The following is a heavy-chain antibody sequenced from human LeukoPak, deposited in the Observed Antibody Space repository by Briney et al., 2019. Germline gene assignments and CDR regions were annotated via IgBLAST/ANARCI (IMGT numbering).Heavy chain of an antibody. CDR2: IYYSGST. J-gene: IGHJ4*02. D-gene: IGHD4-17*01. CDR1: GGSISSSSYS. CDR3: ARHRGDYRSEFDY. Sequence: PSETLSLTCTVSGGSISSSSYSWGWIRQPPGKGLEWIGSIYYSGSTYYNPSLKSRVTISVDTSKNQFSLKLSSVTAADTAVYYCARHRGDYRSEFDYWGQGTLVTVSS. V-gene: IGHV4-39*01.